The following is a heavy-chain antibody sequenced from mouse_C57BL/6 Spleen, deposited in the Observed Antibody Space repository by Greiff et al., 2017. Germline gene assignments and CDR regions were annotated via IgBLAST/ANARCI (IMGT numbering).Heavy chain of an antibody. V-gene: IGHV5-4*03. J-gene: IGHJ4*01. Sequence: EVKLVESGGGLVKPGGSLKLSCAASGFTFSSYAMSWVRQTPEKRLEWVATISDGGSYTYYPDNVKGRFTISRDNAKNNPYLQMSHLKSEDTAMYYCASSNYDYAMDYWGQGTSVTVSS. CDR3: ASSNYDYAMDY. CDR1: GFTFSSYA. CDR2: ISDGGSYT. D-gene: IGHD2-1*01.